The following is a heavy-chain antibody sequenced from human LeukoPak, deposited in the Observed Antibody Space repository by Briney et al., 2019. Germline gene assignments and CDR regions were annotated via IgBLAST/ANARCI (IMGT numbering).Heavy chain of an antibody. J-gene: IGHJ4*02. Sequence: PGGSLRLSCAASGFTFSDYYMSWIRQAPGKGLEWVSYISSSGSTIYYADSVKGRFTISRDNTKNSLYLQMNSLRAEDTAVYYCARARRSSGWPLVDYWGQGTLVTVSS. CDR2: ISSSGSTI. CDR3: ARARRSSGWPLVDY. V-gene: IGHV3-11*01. D-gene: IGHD6-19*01. CDR1: GFTFSDYY.